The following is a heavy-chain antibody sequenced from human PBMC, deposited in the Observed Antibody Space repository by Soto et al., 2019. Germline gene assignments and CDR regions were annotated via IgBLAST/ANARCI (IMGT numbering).Heavy chain of an antibody. J-gene: IGHJ3*02. CDR3: ARVLRYFDWDYAFDI. CDR1: GFTFSTYG. D-gene: IGHD3-9*01. V-gene: IGHV3-33*01. Sequence: QVQLVESGGGVVQPGRSLRLSCAASGFTFSTYGMHWVRQAPGKGLEWVAVIWNDGSSKYYADSVKGRFTISRDNSKNTRDLQMNSLRAEDTAVYYCARVLRYFDWDYAFDIWGQGTMVTVSS. CDR2: IWNDGSSK.